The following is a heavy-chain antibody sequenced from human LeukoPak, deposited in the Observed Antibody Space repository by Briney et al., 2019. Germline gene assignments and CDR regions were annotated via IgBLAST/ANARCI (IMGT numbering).Heavy chain of an antibody. V-gene: IGHV3-48*02. CDR1: GLTFSSYS. J-gene: IGHJ4*02. CDR3: ARDPGLDY. Sequence: GGSLRLSCRASGLTFSSYSLNWVRQAPGKGLEWVSYISSSTSTIYYADSVKDRFTISRDNAKNSLYLQMNSLRDDDTAVYYCARDPGLDYWGQGTLVTVSS. CDR2: ISSSTSTI.